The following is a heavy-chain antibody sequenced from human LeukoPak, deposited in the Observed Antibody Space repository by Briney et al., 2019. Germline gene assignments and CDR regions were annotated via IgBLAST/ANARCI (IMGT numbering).Heavy chain of an antibody. CDR1: GGTFSSYA. J-gene: IGHJ4*02. D-gene: IGHD3-10*01. V-gene: IGHV1-69*01. CDR2: IIPIFGTA. Sequence: GSSVTVSCKASGGTFSSYAISWVRQAPGQGLEWMGGIIPIFGTANYAQKFQGRVTITADESTSTAYMELSSLRSEDTAVYYCARTVVPFLGITKKSHFDYWGQGTLVTVSS. CDR3: ARTVVPFLGITKKSHFDY.